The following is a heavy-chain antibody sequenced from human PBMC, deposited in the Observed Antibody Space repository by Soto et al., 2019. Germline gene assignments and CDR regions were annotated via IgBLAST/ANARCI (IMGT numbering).Heavy chain of an antibody. CDR2: IKSKTGGGTT. Sequence: PGGSLRLSCAASGFTFSNAWMNWARQAPGKGLEWVGRIKSKTGGGTTDYAAPVKGRFTISRDDSKNTLYLQMNSLKTEDTAVYYCTTLPSRWSGYGMDVWGQGTTVT. V-gene: IGHV3-15*07. CDR1: GFTFSNAW. J-gene: IGHJ6*02. CDR3: TTLPSRWSGYGMDV. D-gene: IGHD3-3*01.